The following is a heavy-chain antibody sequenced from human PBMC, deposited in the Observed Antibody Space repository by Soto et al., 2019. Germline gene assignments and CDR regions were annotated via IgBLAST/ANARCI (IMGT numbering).Heavy chain of an antibody. J-gene: IGHJ6*02. CDR1: GGSISSGGYY. CDR3: ARDGSGYGYMDV. CDR2: IYYSGST. Sequence: QVQLQESGPGLVKPSQTLSLTCTVSGGSISSGGYYWSWIRQHSGKGLEWIGYIYYSGSTYYNPSLKSRVTISVDTSKNPFSLKLSSVTAADTAMYYCARDGSGYGYMDVWGQGTTVTVSS. D-gene: IGHD5-12*01. V-gene: IGHV4-31*03.